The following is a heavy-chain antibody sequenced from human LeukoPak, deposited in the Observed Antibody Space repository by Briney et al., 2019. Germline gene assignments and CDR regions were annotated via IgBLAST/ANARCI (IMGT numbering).Heavy chain of an antibody. J-gene: IGHJ5*02. V-gene: IGHV3-23*01. CDR2: ISGSGGST. Sequence: GGSLRLSCAASGFTFSSYAMSGVRQAPGKRLEWVSAISGSGGSTYFADPVKGRFTISRDNSKNTLYLQMNSRRVEDTAVYYCAKTSGYRRFDPWGQGTLVTVSS. D-gene: IGHD5-12*01. CDR1: GFTFSSYA. CDR3: AKTSGYRRFDP.